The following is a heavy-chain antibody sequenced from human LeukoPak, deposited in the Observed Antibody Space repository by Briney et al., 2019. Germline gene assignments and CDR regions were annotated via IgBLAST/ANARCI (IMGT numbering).Heavy chain of an antibody. V-gene: IGHV4-4*07. CDR1: GGSIDAYY. CDR2: MFTSGDT. CDR3: ASNYGSGSTGAFDY. J-gene: IGHJ4*02. Sequence: SETLSLTCTVSGGSIDAYYWTWIRQPGDKRLEWLGRMFTSGDTYYNPSLKSRVTISVDTSKNQFSLKLSSVTAADTAVYYCASNYGSGSTGAFDYWGQGTLVTVSS. D-gene: IGHD3-10*01.